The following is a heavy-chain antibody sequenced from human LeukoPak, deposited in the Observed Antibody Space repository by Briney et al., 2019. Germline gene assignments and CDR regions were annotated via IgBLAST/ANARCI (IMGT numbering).Heavy chain of an antibody. CDR1: GYTFTSYA. D-gene: IGHD4-23*01. CDR2: INAGNGNT. Sequence: ASVKVSCKASGYTFTSYAMHWVRQAPGQRLEWMGWINAGNGNTKYSQKFQGRVTITRDTSASTAYMELSSLRSEDTAVYYCARFHDYGGKGFDYWGQGTLVTVSS. V-gene: IGHV1-3*01. CDR3: ARFHDYGGKGFDY. J-gene: IGHJ4*02.